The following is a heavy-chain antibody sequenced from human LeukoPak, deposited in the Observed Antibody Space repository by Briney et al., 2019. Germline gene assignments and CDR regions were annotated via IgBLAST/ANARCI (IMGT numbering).Heavy chain of an antibody. V-gene: IGHV3-7*03. CDR2: VNRDGRET. Sequence: GGSLRLSCAASGFALSSHWMTWVRQVPGRGPEWVANVNRDGRETYYLDSVKGRFTISKDNAKNSLYLQMNSLRAEDTALYHCARNNGMDVWGQGTTVIVSS. CDR3: ARNNGMDV. J-gene: IGHJ6*02. CDR1: GFALSSHW.